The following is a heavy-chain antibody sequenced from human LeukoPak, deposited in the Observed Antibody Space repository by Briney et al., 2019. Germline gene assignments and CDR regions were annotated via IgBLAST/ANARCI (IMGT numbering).Heavy chain of an antibody. J-gene: IGHJ5*02. CDR1: GFTFDDYA. Sequence: GGSLRLSCAASGFTFDDYAMHWVRQAPGKGLEWVSGISWNSGSIGYADSVKGRFTISRDNAKSSLYLQMNSLRAEDTAVYYCARNSGSHPWGQGTLVTVSS. CDR2: ISWNSGSI. D-gene: IGHD3-10*01. V-gene: IGHV3-9*01. CDR3: ARNSGSHP.